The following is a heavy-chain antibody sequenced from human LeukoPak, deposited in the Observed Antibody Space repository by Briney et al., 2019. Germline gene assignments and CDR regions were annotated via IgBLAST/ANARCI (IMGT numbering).Heavy chain of an antibody. Sequence: GGSLRLSCAASGFTFSSYSMNWVRQAPGKGLEWVSSISSSSSYIYYADSVEGRFTISRDNAKNSLYLQMNSLRAEDTAVYYCARLASGSYLDYWGQGTLVTVSS. CDR3: ARLASGSYLDY. CDR1: GFTFSSYS. V-gene: IGHV3-21*01. CDR2: ISSSSSYI. J-gene: IGHJ4*02. D-gene: IGHD1-26*01.